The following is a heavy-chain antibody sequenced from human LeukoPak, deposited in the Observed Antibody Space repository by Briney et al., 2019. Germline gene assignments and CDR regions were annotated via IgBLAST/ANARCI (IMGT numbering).Heavy chain of an antibody. V-gene: IGHV4-34*01. Sequence: PSETLSLTCAVYGGSFSGYYWSWIRQPPGKGLEWIGEINHSGSTNYNPSLKSRVTISVDTSKNQFSLKLSSVTAADTAVYYCARQRTGTIYYFDYWGQGTLVTVSS. D-gene: IGHD1-1*01. CDR3: ARQRTGTIYYFDY. CDR2: INHSGST. CDR1: GGSFSGYY. J-gene: IGHJ4*02.